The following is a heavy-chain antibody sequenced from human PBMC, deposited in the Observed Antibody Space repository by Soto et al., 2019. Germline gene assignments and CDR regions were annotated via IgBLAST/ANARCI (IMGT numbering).Heavy chain of an antibody. CDR1: GFTFDDYA. V-gene: IGHV3-9*01. J-gene: IGHJ4*02. CDR3: ATLPLYGSGFDC. D-gene: IGHD3-10*01. Sequence: EVQLVESGGGLVQPGGSLRLSCAASGFTFDDYAIHWVRQIPGKGLEWVSGISWNGDATGYADSVKGRFTISRDNAKNSLYLQMHSLKSEDTAMYYCATLPLYGSGFDCWGQGTLVTVSS. CDR2: ISWNGDAT.